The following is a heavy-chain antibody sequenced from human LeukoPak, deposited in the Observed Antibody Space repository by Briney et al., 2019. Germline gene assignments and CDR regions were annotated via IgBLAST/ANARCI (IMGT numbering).Heavy chain of an antibody. CDR1: GYTLRELS. D-gene: IGHD2/OR15-2a*01. V-gene: IGHV1-24*01. Sequence: ASVKVSCKVSGYTLRELSMHWVRQAPAKGLQWMGVFDPEDGESIIAQKFQGRLTMTEDTSTDTAYMELSSLTSEDTAMYYCATGHCNTSSCYYYYMDVWGNGTTVTVSS. CDR2: FDPEDGES. CDR3: ATGHCNTSSCYYYYMDV. J-gene: IGHJ6*03.